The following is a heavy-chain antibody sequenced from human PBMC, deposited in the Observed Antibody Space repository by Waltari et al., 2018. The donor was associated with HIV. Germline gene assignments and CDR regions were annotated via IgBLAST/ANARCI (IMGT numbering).Heavy chain of an antibody. V-gene: IGHV3-30*03. CDR3: ARGMGYGGSAEGFDY. D-gene: IGHD5-18*01. J-gene: IGHJ4*02. Sequence: QVQLVESGGGVVQPGTSLRLSCAASGFTFSDYGIHWVRQAPGKGLEWVAVISYEGNNRNHADSVKGRFSISRDNSKNTLYLQMNSLRVEDTAVYYCARGMGYGGSAEGFDYWGQGTLVTVSS. CDR2: ISYEGNNR. CDR1: GFTFSDYG.